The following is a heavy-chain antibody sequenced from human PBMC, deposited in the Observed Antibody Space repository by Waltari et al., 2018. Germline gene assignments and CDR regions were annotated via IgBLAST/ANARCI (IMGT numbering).Heavy chain of an antibody. Sequence: EVQLVQSGAEVKKPGESLNISCKGSGYMFTRYRIAWVRQMPGKGLEWMGIINPSDSGTKYSPSFQGQVTISADKSLNTAYLQWSSLKASDTAMYFCARCDDSGTAVDAYYFDSWGQGTLVTVSP. CDR3: ARCDDSGTAVDAYYFDS. CDR1: GYMFTRYR. V-gene: IGHV5-51*01. CDR2: INPSDSGT. D-gene: IGHD3-10*01. J-gene: IGHJ4*02.